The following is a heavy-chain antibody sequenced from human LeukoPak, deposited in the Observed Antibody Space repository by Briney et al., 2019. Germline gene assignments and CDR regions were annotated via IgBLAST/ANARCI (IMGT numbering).Heavy chain of an antibody. V-gene: IGHV3-11*04. CDR2: ISSSGSTI. CDR3: AKARTAFDSWSGYYDY. J-gene: IGHJ4*02. D-gene: IGHD3-3*01. CDR1: GFTFSDYY. Sequence: GRSLRLSCAASGFTFSDYYMSWIRQAPGQGLQWVSYISSSGSTIYYADSVKGRFTISRDNAKNSLYLQMNSLRAEDTAIYYCAKARTAFDSWSGYYDYWGQGTLVTVSS.